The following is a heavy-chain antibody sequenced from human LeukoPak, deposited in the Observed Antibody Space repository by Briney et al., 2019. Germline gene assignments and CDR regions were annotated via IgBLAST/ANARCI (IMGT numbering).Heavy chain of an antibody. D-gene: IGHD6-13*01. Sequence: SETLSLTCIVSGGSISSRSYYWDWIRQPPGKGLEWIGNLFDSGNTHYNPSLRSRLTMSVDTSKNQFSLKLSSVTAADTAVYYCARGGAQQLEYWGQGTLVTVSS. CDR3: ARGGAQQLEY. CDR1: GGSISSRSYY. V-gene: IGHV4-39*01. CDR2: LFDSGNT. J-gene: IGHJ4*02.